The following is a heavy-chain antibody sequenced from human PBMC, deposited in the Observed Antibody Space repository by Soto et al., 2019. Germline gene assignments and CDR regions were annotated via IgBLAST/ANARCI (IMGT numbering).Heavy chain of an antibody. CDR1: GFTFSSYG. J-gene: IGHJ4*02. Sequence: QVQLVESGGGVVQPGRSLRLSCAASGFTFSSYGMHWVRQAPGKGLEWVAVIWYDGSNKYYADSVKGRFTISRDNSKNTLYLQMNSLRAEDTAVYYWARSVTTVTTYFDYWGQGTLVTVSS. CDR2: IWYDGSNK. D-gene: IGHD4-17*01. CDR3: ARSVTTVTTYFDY. V-gene: IGHV3-33*01.